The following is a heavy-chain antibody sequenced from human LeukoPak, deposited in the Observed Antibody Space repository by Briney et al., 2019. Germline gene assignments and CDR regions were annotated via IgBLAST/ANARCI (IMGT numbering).Heavy chain of an antibody. CDR2: IVVGSGNT. CDR1: GFTFTSSA. J-gene: IGHJ6*02. D-gene: IGHD6-13*01. V-gene: IGHV1-58*02. Sequence: TSVKVSCKASGFTFTSSAMQWVRQARGQRLEWRGWIVVGSGNTNYAQKFQERVTITRDMSTSTAYMELSSLRSEDTAVYYCAAAPHIAAAGTVGYYGMDVWGQGTTVTVSS. CDR3: AAAPHIAAAGTVGYYGMDV.